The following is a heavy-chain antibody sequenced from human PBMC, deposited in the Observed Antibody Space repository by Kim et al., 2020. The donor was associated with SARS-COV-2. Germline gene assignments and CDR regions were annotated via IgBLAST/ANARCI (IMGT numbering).Heavy chain of an antibody. CDR2: INHSGST. V-gene: IGHV4-34*01. CDR1: GGSFSGYY. D-gene: IGHD3-9*01. Sequence: SETLSLTCAVYGGSFSGYYWSWIRQPPGKGLEWIGEINHSGSTNYNPSLKSRVTISVDTSKNQFSLKLSSVTAADTAVYYCARGPRDFDWLLSPYNWFDPWGQGTLVTVSS. CDR3: ARGPRDFDWLLSPYNWFDP. J-gene: IGHJ5*02.